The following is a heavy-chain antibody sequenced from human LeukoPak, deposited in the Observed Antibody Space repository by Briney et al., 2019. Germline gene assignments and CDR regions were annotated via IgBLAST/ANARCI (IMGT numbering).Heavy chain of an antibody. J-gene: IGHJ4*02. D-gene: IGHD6-6*01. CDR1: GFTFGDSA. CDR2: IRSRANRYAA. Sequence: GGSLRLSCAASGFTFGDSAVHWVRQASGKGLEWVGRIRSRANRYAAAYAASVKGRFTLSRDDSKNTAYLQMNSLTTEDTAVYYCTREQVVGDFDYWRQGTLVTVSS. CDR3: TREQVVGDFDY. V-gene: IGHV3-73*01.